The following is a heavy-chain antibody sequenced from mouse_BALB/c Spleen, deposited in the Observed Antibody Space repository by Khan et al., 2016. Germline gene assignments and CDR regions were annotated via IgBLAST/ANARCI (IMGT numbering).Heavy chain of an antibody. Sequence: MQLEESGGGLVQPGGSLKLSCAASGFDFSRYWMSWVRQAPGKGLEWIGEINPDSSTINYTPSLKDKFIIARDNAKTTLYMHMRNVRSEDTALDYFASTFWYFDVWGAGTTVTVSS. CDR3: ASTFWYFDV. CDR1: GFDFSRYW. V-gene: IGHV4-1*02. J-gene: IGHJ1*01. CDR2: INPDSSTI.